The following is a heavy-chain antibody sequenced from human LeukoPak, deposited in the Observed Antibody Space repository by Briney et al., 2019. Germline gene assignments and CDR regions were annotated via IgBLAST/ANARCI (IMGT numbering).Heavy chain of an antibody. CDR2: ISGSGGST. Sequence: PGGALRLSCAAPGFPFISYAMSSVRQTPGKVLEWVSAISGSGGSTYYADSVKGRFTISRDNSKNTLYLQMNSLRAEDTALFYRPKVGYEILTGYDYWGQGTLVTVSS. J-gene: IGHJ4*02. CDR1: GFPFISYA. V-gene: IGHV3-23*01. D-gene: IGHD3-9*01. CDR3: PKVGYEILTGYDY.